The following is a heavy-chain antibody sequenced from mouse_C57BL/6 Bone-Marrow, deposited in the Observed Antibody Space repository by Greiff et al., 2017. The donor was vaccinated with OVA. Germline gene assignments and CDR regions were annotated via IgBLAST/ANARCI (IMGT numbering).Heavy chain of an antibody. CDR2: IDPSDSYT. CDR3: ARSPITTVVAKAMDY. D-gene: IGHD1-1*01. Sequence: VQLQQPGAELVMPGASVKLSCKASGYTFTSYWMHWVKQRPGQGLEWIGEIDPSDSYTNYNQKFKGKSTLTVDKSSSTAYMQLSSLTSEDSAVYYCARSPITTVVAKAMDYWGQGTSVTVSS. V-gene: IGHV1-69*01. J-gene: IGHJ4*01. CDR1: GYTFTSYW.